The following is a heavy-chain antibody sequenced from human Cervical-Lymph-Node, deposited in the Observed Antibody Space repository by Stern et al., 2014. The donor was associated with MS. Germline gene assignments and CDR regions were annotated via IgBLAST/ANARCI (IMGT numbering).Heavy chain of an antibody. D-gene: IGHD1-14*01. CDR3: ATITPVDY. CDR2: IGAHGSEK. J-gene: IGHJ4*02. Sequence: VQLEESGGDVVQPGKSLRLSCAASGLTFSNYGMHWVRQAPGKGLEWVAVIGAHGSEKCYADSVKGRFAVSRDNSKNTVYLEMNSLRAEDTALYYCATITPVDYWGQGTLVIVSS. V-gene: IGHV3-33*01. CDR1: GLTFSNYG.